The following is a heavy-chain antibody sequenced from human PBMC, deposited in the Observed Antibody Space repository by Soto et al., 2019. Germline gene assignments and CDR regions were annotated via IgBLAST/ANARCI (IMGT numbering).Heavy chain of an antibody. J-gene: IGHJ6*02. CDR2: VYPDDSDT. V-gene: IGHV5-51*01. CDR1: GYSFTSYW. CDR3: ARRFHSNSPGGGLDV. D-gene: IGHD2-2*01. Sequence: HGESLKISCKGSGYSFTSYWIGWVRQMPGKGLEWMGVVYPDDSDTIYSPSFQGQVTISVDKSISTAYLQWSSLKASDTAMCYCARRFHSNSPGGGLDVWGQGTTVTVSS.